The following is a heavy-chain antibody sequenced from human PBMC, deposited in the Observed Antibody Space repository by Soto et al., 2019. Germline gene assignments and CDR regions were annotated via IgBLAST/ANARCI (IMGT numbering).Heavy chain of an antibody. CDR2: INHGGST. CDR3: ARTDIVTTNGFDP. CDR1: GESFIGYY. J-gene: IGHJ5*02. D-gene: IGHD5-12*01. Sequence: QVHLQQWGAGLLKPSETLSLTCAVYGESFIGYYWTWIRQSPGKGLEWIGEINHGGSTNYNPALKSRVTISMDTSKNQFSLKLTSVTAADTSVYYCARTDIVTTNGFDPWGQGTLVTVSS. V-gene: IGHV4-34*01.